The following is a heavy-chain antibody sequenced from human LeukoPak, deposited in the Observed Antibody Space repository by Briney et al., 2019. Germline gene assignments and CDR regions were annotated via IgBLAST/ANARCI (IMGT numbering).Heavy chain of an antibody. D-gene: IGHD2-21*02. CDR2: IYYSGST. J-gene: IGHJ4*02. V-gene: IGHV4-39*07. CDR3: ARVISGMVTAPDY. Sequence: SETLSLTCTVSGGSISSSSYYWGWIRQPPGKGLEWIGSIYYSGSTYYNPSLKSRVTISVDTSKNQFSLKLSSVTAADTAVYYCARVISGMVTAPDYWGQGTLVTVSS. CDR1: GGSISSSSYY.